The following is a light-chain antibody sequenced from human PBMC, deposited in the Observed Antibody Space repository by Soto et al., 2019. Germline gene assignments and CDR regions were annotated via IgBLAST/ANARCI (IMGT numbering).Light chain of an antibody. CDR1: QSVSNS. Sequence: EIVLTQSPATLSLSPGERVTLSCRASQSVSNSLAWYQQKPGQPPRLLIYDVSNRATGIPARFSGSGSGTDFTLTITSLEPEDFAVHFFHQRYNWPRVTFGQGTQLEIK. CDR2: DVS. V-gene: IGKV3-11*01. J-gene: IGKJ5*01. CDR3: HQRYNWPRVT.